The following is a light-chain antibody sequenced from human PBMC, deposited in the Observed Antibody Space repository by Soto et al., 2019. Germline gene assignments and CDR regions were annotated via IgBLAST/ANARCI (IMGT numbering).Light chain of an antibody. CDR2: TNN. J-gene: IGLJ1*01. CDR1: SSNIGSNT. V-gene: IGLV1-44*01. CDR3: AAWDDSLNGRV. Sequence: QSVLTQPPSASGTPGQRVTISCSGSSSNIGSNTVNWYQQLPGTAPKLLIYTNNQRPSGVPDRFSGSKSGASASLAISGLQSEGEGDYYCAAWDDSLNGRVFGTGTKLTVL.